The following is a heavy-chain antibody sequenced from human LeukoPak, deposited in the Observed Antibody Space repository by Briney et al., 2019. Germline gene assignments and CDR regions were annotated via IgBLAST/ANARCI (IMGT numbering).Heavy chain of an antibody. D-gene: IGHD3-22*01. J-gene: IGHJ3*02. V-gene: IGHV3-53*01. CDR1: GLTVSSNY. Sequence: PGGSLRLSCAASGLTVSSNYMSWVRQAPGKGLEWVSVIYSGGSTYYADSVKGRFTISRDNSKNTLYLQMNSLRAEDTAVYYCARDPDSSGYNGAFDIWGQGTMVTVSS. CDR2: IYSGGST. CDR3: ARDPDSSGYNGAFDI.